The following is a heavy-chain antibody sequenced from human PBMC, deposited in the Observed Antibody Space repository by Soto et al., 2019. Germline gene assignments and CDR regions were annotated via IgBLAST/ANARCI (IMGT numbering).Heavy chain of an antibody. CDR1: GGSISSYY. Sequence: SETLSLTCTVSGGSISSYYWSWIRQPPGKGLEWIGYIYYSGSTNYNPSLKSRVTISVDTSKNQFSLKLSSVTAADTAVYYCARNDYVWGSNAFDSWGQGTMVTVSS. CDR3: ARNDYVWGSNAFDS. D-gene: IGHD3-16*01. J-gene: IGHJ3*02. V-gene: IGHV4-59*01. CDR2: IYYSGST.